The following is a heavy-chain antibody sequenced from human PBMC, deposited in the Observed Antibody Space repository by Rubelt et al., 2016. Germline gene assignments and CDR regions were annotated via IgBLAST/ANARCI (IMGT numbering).Heavy chain of an antibody. V-gene: IGHV3-33*01. CDR3: VRPGTACVGCFCGV. CDR2: TWNDGSHK. J-gene: IGHJ2*01. CDR1: GFISRDHG. D-gene: IGHD3-10*01. Sequence: QEQVVESGGGVVQPGRSLKLSCAASGFISRDHGMHWVRQAPGKGLEWVAVTWNDGSHKYYADSVKGRVTISKDDSKSRVYLEMTSRRVEEKAMYYGVRPGTACVGCFCGVWGRGTRGTVSS.